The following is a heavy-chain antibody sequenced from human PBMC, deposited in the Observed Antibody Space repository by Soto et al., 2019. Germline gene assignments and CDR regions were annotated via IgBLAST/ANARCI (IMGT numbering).Heavy chain of an antibody. D-gene: IGHD2-15*01. V-gene: IGHV3-23*01. J-gene: IGHJ4*02. CDR1: EFTFRNYP. Sequence: GGALRLSCAASEFTFRNYPMTWVRQTPGEGLDWVATISGDGSQRYYADSVKGRFTISRDNSKNTLHLQMNSLRVEDTPIYYCAREIPTSSPHLDYWGQGTLV. CDR3: AREIPTSSPHLDY. CDR2: ISGDGSQR.